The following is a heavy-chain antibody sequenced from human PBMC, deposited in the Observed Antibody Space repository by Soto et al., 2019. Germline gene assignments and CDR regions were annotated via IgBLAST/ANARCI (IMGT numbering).Heavy chain of an antibody. CDR3: AVTPTIFGVVISFDP. CDR1: GGTFSSYA. Sequence: QVQLVQSGAEVKKPGSSVKVSCKASGGTFSSYAISWVRQAPGQGLEGMGGVIPLVGTANYAQKFQGRVTITEDESPSTAYVELSSLRSEDTAVYYCAVTPTIFGVVISFDPWGQGTLVTVSS. J-gene: IGHJ5*02. D-gene: IGHD3-3*01. V-gene: IGHV1-69*12. CDR2: VIPLVGTA.